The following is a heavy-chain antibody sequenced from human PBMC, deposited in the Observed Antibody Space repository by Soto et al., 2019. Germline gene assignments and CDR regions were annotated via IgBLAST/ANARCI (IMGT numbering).Heavy chain of an antibody. Sequence: PGGSLRLSCAASGFTFSSYAMHWVRQAPGKGLEWVAVISYDGSNKYYADSVKGRFTISRDNSKNTLYLQMNSLRGDDTALYYCVKNSGWFNTWGQGALVTVSS. J-gene: IGHJ5*02. CDR2: ISYDGSNK. CDR3: VKNSGWFNT. D-gene: IGHD3-10*01. CDR1: GFTFSSYA. V-gene: IGHV3-30-3*02.